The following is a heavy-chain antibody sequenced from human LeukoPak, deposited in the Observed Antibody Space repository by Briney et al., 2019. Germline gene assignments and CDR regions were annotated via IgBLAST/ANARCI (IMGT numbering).Heavy chain of an antibody. J-gene: IGHJ5*02. CDR3: AKCITVAGTSENNWFDP. Sequence: PGGSLRLSCTASGFTFSNFWMGWVRQAPGKGLEWVANIKQDETEKFYLGSVKGRFTISRDNAKNSLYLQMNSLRVEDTALYYCAKCITVAGTSENNWFDPWGQGTLVTVSS. CDR2: IKQDETEK. CDR1: GFTFSNFW. D-gene: IGHD6-19*01. V-gene: IGHV3-7*03.